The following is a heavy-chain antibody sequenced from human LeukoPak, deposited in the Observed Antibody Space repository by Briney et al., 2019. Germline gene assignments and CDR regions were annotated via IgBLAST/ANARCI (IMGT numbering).Heavy chain of an antibody. J-gene: IGHJ5*02. Sequence: SETLSLTCTVSGGSISSSSYYWGWIRQPPGKGLEWIGSIYYSGSTYYNPSLKSRVTISVDTSKNQFSLKLSSVTAADTAVYYCARRPRRSSRGYWFDPWGQGTLVTVSS. CDR3: ARRPRRSSRGYWFDP. CDR1: GGSISSSSYY. CDR2: IYYSGST. D-gene: IGHD6-13*01. V-gene: IGHV4-39*07.